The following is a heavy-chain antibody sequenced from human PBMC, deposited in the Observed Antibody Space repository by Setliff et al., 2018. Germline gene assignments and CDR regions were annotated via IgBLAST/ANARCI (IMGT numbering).Heavy chain of an antibody. J-gene: IGHJ4*02. CDR1: GYTFIGYY. Sequence: ASVKVSCKTSGYTFIGYYVHWVRQAPGRGLEWMGWINPNTGGTNYAQKFQGRVTVASDTSISTAYLTLTSLRSDDTAIYYCARLSASVVSPVDHWGQGTLVTVSS. CDR2: INPNTGGT. CDR3: ARLSASVVSPVDH. V-gene: IGHV1-2*02.